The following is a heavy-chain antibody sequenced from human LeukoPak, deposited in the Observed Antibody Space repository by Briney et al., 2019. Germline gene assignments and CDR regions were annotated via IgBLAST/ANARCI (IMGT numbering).Heavy chain of an antibody. CDR1: GFTFDDYA. CDR3: VAHYDILTGTTDFDY. D-gene: IGHD3-9*01. V-gene: IGHV3-9*01. CDR2: ISWNSGSI. J-gene: IGHJ4*02. Sequence: TGGSLRLSCAASGFTFDDYAMHWVRQAPGKGLEWVSGISWNSGSIGYADSVKGRFTISRDNAKNSLYLQMNSLRAEDTALYYCVAHYDILTGTTDFDYWGQGTLVTVSS.